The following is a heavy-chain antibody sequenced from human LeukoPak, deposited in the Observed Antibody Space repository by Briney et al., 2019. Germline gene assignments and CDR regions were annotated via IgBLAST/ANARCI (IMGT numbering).Heavy chain of an antibody. CDR1: GGSISSGGYY. J-gene: IGHJ4*02. CDR3: ARSDSSAYYFDY. D-gene: IGHD3-22*01. CDR2: IYDSGAT. V-gene: IGHV4-31*03. Sequence: PSQTLSLTCTVSGGSISSGGYYWSWLRQHPGKGLEWIGYIYDSGATSYNPSLKSRLTISGDTSRNQFSLRLSSVTAADSAVYYCARSDSSAYYFDYWGQGTLVTVSS.